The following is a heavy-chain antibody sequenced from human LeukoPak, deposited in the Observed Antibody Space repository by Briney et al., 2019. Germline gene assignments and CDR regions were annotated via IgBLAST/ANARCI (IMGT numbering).Heavy chain of an antibody. V-gene: IGHV1-46*01. CDR1: GYTFTSYY. J-gene: IGHJ3*02. CDR3: ARDRGCGTNCYSAFDI. D-gene: IGHD2-21*02. CDR2: INPSGGST. Sequence: ASVKVSCKSSGYTFTSYYIHWVRQAPGQGLEWMGIINPSGGSTNYAQKFQGRVTMTRDTSTTTVYMELSSLRSEDTAVYYCARDRGCGTNCYSAFDIWGQGKMITVSS.